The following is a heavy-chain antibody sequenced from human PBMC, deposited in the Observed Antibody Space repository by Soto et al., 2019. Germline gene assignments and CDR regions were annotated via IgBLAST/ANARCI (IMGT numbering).Heavy chain of an antibody. CDR2: ISAHTGNT. D-gene: IGHD6-13*01. Sequence: ASVKVSCKTSGYTFTNYGISWVRQAPGQGLEWMGWISAHTGNTNYAQKFQGRVTMTTDTSTSTAYMELRSLISDDTAVYYCARVLGYNSSWWRHTAFDIWGQGTMVTVSS. V-gene: IGHV1-18*01. CDR3: ARVLGYNSSWWRHTAFDI. J-gene: IGHJ3*02. CDR1: GYTFTNYG.